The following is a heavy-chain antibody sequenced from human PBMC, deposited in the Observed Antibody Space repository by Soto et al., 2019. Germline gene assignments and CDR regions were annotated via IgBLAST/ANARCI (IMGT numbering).Heavy chain of an antibody. CDR1: GGTFSSYA. CDR2: IIPLFGTA. CDR3: ARGGLRSDWFDP. D-gene: IGHD5-12*01. V-gene: IGHV1-69*06. Sequence: SVKVSCTASGGTFSSYAISWVRQAPGQGLEWMGGIIPLFGTANYAQKFQGRVTITADKSTSTAYMDLSSLRSEDTAVYYCARGGLRSDWFDPWGQGTLVTVSS. J-gene: IGHJ5*02.